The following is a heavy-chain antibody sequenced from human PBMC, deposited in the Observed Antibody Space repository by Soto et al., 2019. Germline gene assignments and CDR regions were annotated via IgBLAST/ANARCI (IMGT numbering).Heavy chain of an antibody. V-gene: IGHV1-69*01. CDR2: IIPIFGTA. CDR3: AREGASGSHIGY. CDR1: GVTFSSYA. Sequence: QVQLVQSGAEVKKPGSSVKVSCKASGVTFSSYAISWVRQAPGQGLEWLGGIIPIFGTANYAQKLQGRVTITAEESTSTAYMELSSLRSEDTAVYYCAREGASGSHIGYWGQGTLVTVSS. D-gene: IGHD3-22*01. J-gene: IGHJ4*02.